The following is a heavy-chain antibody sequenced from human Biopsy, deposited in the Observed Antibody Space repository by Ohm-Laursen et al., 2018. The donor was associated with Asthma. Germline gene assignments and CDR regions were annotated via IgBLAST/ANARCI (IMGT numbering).Heavy chain of an antibody. Sequence: TLSLTCTVSGGSISSGGYYWSWIRQHPGKGLEWIGYIYYSGSTYYNPSLKSRVTISVDTTKNQLSLKLRSVTAADTAVYYCARGPPVDREDWGQGTLVTVSS. CDR3: ARGPPVDRED. CDR2: IYYSGST. D-gene: IGHD5-24*01. V-gene: IGHV4-31*03. J-gene: IGHJ4*02. CDR1: GGSISSGGYY.